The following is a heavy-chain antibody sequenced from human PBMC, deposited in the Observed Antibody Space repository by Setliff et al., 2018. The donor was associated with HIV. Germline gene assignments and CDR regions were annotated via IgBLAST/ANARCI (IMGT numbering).Heavy chain of an antibody. CDR1: GDSIDDFY. V-gene: IGHV4-4*09. CDR3: ARRKLSKGGAFDY. CDR2: ISSNVTT. J-gene: IGHJ4*02. Sequence: LSLTCTVSGDSIDDFYWSWIRQPPGQGLEWIGYISSNVTTNYSPSLKSRVTMSIDRSKSQFLLNLTSVNASDTAIYYCARRKLSKGGAFDYWGQGALVTVSS. D-gene: IGHD1-1*01.